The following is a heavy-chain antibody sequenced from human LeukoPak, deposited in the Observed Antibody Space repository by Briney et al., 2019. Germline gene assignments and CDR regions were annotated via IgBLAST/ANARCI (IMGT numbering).Heavy chain of an antibody. Sequence: PGGSLRLSCAASGFTFSSYEMNWVHQAPGKGLEWVSYISSSGSTIYYADSVKGRFTISRDNDKNSLYLQMNSLRAEDTAVYYCARGDDILTGYLSYYDMDVWGQGTTVTVSS. J-gene: IGHJ6*02. CDR3: ARGDDILTGYLSYYDMDV. CDR2: ISSSGSTI. D-gene: IGHD3-9*01. V-gene: IGHV3-48*03. CDR1: GFTFSSYE.